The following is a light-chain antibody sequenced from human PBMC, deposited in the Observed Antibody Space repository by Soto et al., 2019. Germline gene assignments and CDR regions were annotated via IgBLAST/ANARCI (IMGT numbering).Light chain of an antibody. CDR2: DNN. CDR3: GTWDSILSGYV. V-gene: IGLV1-51*01. Sequence: QSVLTQPPSVSAAPGQMVTISCSGSRSNIGNNYVSWYQQLSGTAPKLLIYDNNKRPSGIPDRFSGSRSGTSATLGITGLQTGDEADYYCGTWDSILSGYVFGTGTKLTVL. J-gene: IGLJ1*01. CDR1: RSNIGNNY.